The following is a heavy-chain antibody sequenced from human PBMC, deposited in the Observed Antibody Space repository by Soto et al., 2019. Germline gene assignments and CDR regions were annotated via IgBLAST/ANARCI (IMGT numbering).Heavy chain of an antibody. V-gene: IGHV3-72*01. D-gene: IGHD1-26*01. CDR2: TRNKGNSYTT. CDR3: ASVGATRAY. Sequence: PGGSLRLSCAASGFTFSDHHMDWVRQAPGKGLEWVGRTRNKGNSYTTEYSASVNGRFTISRDESKNSLYLQMTRLNTGDTAVYYCASVGATRAYWGQGTLVTVSS. J-gene: IGHJ4*02. CDR1: GFTFSDHH.